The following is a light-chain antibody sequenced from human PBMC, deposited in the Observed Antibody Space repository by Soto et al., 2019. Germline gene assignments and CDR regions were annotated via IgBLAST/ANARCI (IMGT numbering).Light chain of an antibody. CDR1: SSDVGGYNY. J-gene: IGLJ3*02. CDR2: DVS. V-gene: IGLV2-11*01. Sequence: QSALTQPRSVSGSPGQSVTISCTGTSSDVGGYNYVSWYQQHPGKAPKLIIYDVSKRPSGVPDRFSGSKSGSTASLTVSGLQAEDEADYYCCSYAGSYTWVFGGGTKFTVL. CDR3: CSYAGSYTWV.